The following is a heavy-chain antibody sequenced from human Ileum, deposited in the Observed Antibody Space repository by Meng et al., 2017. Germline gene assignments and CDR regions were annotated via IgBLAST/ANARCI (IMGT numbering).Heavy chain of an antibody. CDR2: IHHSGRT. D-gene: IGHD1-26*01. J-gene: IGHJ4*02. Sequence: QLHLSQWGAGLLTPSETLSLTCAVFGGSFNDYYWSWVRQSPGKGLEWIGQIHHSGRTNYKSSLERRVTISVDTSKSQFSLKLTSVTAADTAMYYCVRGPARETHDFDYWGQGALVTVSS. CDR1: GGSFNDYY. V-gene: IGHV4-34*01. CDR3: VRGPARETHDFDY.